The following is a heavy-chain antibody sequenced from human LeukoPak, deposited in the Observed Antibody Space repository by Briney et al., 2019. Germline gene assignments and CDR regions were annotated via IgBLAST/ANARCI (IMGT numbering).Heavy chain of an antibody. V-gene: IGHV1-46*01. J-gene: IGHJ6*03. Sequence: ASVKVSSKASGYTFSSNYMHWVRQAPGQGLEWMGIINPSGGSTNYAQKFQGRVTMTRDTSTSTVYMELSSLRSEDTAVYYCARGPRITLVRGGQWYYYMDVWGKGTTVTISS. CDR3: ARGPRITLVRGGQWYYYMDV. D-gene: IGHD3-10*01. CDR1: GYTFSSNY. CDR2: INPSGGST.